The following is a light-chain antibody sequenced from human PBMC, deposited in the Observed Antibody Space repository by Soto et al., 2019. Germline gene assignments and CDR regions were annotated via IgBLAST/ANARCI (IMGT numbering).Light chain of an antibody. CDR1: QGIDNH. CDR2: AAS. V-gene: IGKV1-27*01. CDR3: QQYDKLPLT. Sequence: DIQMTQSPSSLSASLGARVTITCRASQGIDNHLAWYQQKPGKAPKLLMYAASTLHSGVPSRFTGSGSGTDFTFAISSLQPEDIATYHCQQYDKLPLTFGGGTQVDI. J-gene: IGKJ4*01.